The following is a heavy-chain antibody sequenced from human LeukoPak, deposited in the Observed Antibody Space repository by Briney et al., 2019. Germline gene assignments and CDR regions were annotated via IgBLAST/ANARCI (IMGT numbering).Heavy chain of an antibody. Sequence: ASVKVSCKASGYTFTTYAMHWVRQAPGQRLEWMGWINAGNGNTKYSQKFQGRVTMTRDTSTSTVYMELSSLRSEDTAVYYCARGDYLLQYYYDSSGYDYWGQGTLVTVSS. CDR3: ARGDYLLQYYYDSSGYDY. V-gene: IGHV1-3*01. CDR1: GYTFTTYA. CDR2: INAGNGNT. J-gene: IGHJ4*02. D-gene: IGHD3-22*01.